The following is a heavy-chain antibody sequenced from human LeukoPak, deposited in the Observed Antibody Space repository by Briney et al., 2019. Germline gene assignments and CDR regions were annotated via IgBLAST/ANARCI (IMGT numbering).Heavy chain of an antibody. CDR2: IYYSGST. Sequence: SETLSLTCTVSGGSISSSSYYWGWIRQPPGKGLEWIGSIYYSGSTYYNPSLKSRVTISVDTSKNQFSLKLSSVTAADTAVYYCARGLGSGSYFTNWFDPWGQGTLVTVSS. CDR3: ARGLGSGSYFTNWFDP. V-gene: IGHV4-39*01. CDR1: GGSISSSSYY. D-gene: IGHD1-26*01. J-gene: IGHJ5*02.